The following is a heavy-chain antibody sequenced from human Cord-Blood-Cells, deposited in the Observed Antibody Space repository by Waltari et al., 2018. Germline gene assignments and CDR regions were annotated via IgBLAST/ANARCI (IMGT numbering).Heavy chain of an antibody. V-gene: IGHV1-69*01. CDR3: ARDSRIAARGYYYYGMDV. CDR2: IMPILGRA. Sequence: QVQLVQSGAEVKKPGSSVKVSCKASAGTFSSYAISWVRQAPGQGLGWMGGIMPILGRANDAQKFQGRVTITADEATSTAYMGLRSLRSEDTAVYYCARDSRIAARGYYYYGMDVWGQGTTVTVSS. CDR1: AGTFSSYA. D-gene: IGHD6-6*01. J-gene: IGHJ6*02.